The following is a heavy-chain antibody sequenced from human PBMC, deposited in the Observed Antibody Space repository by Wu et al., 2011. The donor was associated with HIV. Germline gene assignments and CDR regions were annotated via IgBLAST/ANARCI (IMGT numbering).Heavy chain of an antibody. CDR1: GYTFTSYG. D-gene: IGHD4-17*01. J-gene: IGHJ6*02. CDR3: ARDQDGDSLHGRIYYYGMDV. Sequence: QVQLVQSGAEVKKPGASVKVSCKASGYTFTSYGISWVRQAPGQGLEWMGWISAYNGNTNYAQKLQGRVTMTTDTSTSTAYMELRSLRSDDTAVYYCARDQDGDSLHGRIYYYGMDVWGQGTTVTVSS. V-gene: IGHV1-18*01. CDR2: ISAYNGNT.